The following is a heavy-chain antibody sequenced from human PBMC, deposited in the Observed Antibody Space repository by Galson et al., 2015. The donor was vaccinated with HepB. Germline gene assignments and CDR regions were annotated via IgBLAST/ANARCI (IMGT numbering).Heavy chain of an antibody. V-gene: IGHV1-46*01. CDR1: GYTFTSYY. CDR3: ARDVTRAAAATSRYMDV. J-gene: IGHJ6*02. Sequence: SVKVSCKASGYTFTSYYMHWVRQAPGQGLEWMGIINPSGGSTSYAQKFQGRVTMTRDTSTSTVYMELSSLRSEDTAVYYCARDVTRAAAATSRYMDVWGQGTTVTVSS. D-gene: IGHD6-13*01. CDR2: INPSGGST.